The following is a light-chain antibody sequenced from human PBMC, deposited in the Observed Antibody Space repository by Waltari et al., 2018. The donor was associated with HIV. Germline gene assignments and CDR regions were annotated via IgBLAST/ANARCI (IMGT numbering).Light chain of an antibody. J-gene: IGKJ5*01. CDR3: QQHYDSPIT. CDR1: QSVLYSSNNKNY. V-gene: IGKV4-1*01. Sequence: DIVMTQSPDSLAVSLGERATINCKSSQSVLYSSNNKNYLAWYQQKSGQPPKLLISWATTRESGVPDRFSGSGSGTDFTLTISSRQAEDVAVYYCQQHYDSPITFGQGTRREIK. CDR2: WAT.